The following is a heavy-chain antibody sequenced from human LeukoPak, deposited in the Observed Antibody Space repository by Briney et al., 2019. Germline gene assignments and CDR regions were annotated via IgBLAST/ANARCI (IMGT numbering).Heavy chain of an antibody. V-gene: IGHV4-59*12. CDR1: GGSFSGYY. CDR2: IYYSGST. J-gene: IGHJ5*02. Sequence: SETLSLTCAVYGGSFSGYYWSWIRQPPGKGLEWIGYIYYSGSTNYNPSLKSRVTISVDTSKNQFSLKLTSVTAADTAVYYCARDGGVAPHNWFDPWGQGTLVTVSS. D-gene: IGHD2-8*02. CDR3: ARDGGVAPHNWFDP.